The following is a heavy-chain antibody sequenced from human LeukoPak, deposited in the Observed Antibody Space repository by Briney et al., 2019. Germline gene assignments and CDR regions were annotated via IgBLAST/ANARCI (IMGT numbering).Heavy chain of an antibody. CDR3: AKETVTNCGGDCYSPSAFDI. Sequence: GGSLRLSCAASGFTFSSYGMHWVRQAPGKGLEWVAVISYHGSNKYYGDSVKGRFTISRDNSKNTLYLQMNSLRAEDTAVYYCAKETVTNCGGDCYSPSAFDIWGQGTMVTVCS. D-gene: IGHD2-21*02. CDR2: ISYHGSNK. J-gene: IGHJ3*02. V-gene: IGHV3-30*18. CDR1: GFTFSSYG.